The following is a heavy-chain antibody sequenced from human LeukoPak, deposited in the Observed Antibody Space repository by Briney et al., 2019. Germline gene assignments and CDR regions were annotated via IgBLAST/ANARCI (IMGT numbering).Heavy chain of an antibody. CDR3: ARDRGYYGSAYDAFDI. Sequence: PGRSLRLSCAASGFTFSSYGMHWVRQAPGKGLEWVAVIWYDGSNKYYADSVKGRFTISRDNSKNTLYLQMNSLRAEDTAVYYCARDRGYYGSAYDAFDIWGQGTMVTVSS. CDR2: IWYDGSNK. J-gene: IGHJ3*02. D-gene: IGHD3-10*01. V-gene: IGHV3-33*01. CDR1: GFTFSSYG.